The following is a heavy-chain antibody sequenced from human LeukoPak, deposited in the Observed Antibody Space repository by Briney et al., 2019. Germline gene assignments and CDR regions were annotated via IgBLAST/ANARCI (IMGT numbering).Heavy chain of an antibody. CDR3: AKDSNYDFRNAYSPYYFDS. CDR1: GFTLNDYG. Sequence: PGGSLRLSCAASGFTLNDYGMHWVRQAPGKGLEWVAFVRYDGSSNYYANSVKGRFTISRDNSKNMLYLQLNSLRAEDTAVYYCAKDSNYDFRNAYSPYYFDSWGQGTLVTVSS. CDR2: VRYDGSSN. J-gene: IGHJ4*02. V-gene: IGHV3-30*02. D-gene: IGHD3-3*01.